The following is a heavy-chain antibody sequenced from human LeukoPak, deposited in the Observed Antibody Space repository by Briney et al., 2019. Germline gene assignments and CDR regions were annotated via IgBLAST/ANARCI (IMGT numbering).Heavy chain of an antibody. J-gene: IGHJ4*02. Sequence: SETLSLTCTVSGGSVSSGSYYWSWIRQPPGKGLEWIGYIYYSGSTNYNPSLKSRVTISVDTSKNQFSLKLSSVTAADTAVYYCARGALVVPAAIRLDYWGQGTLVTVSS. CDR1: GGSVSSGSYY. D-gene: IGHD2-2*02. CDR3: ARGALVVPAAIRLDY. CDR2: IYYSGST. V-gene: IGHV4-61*01.